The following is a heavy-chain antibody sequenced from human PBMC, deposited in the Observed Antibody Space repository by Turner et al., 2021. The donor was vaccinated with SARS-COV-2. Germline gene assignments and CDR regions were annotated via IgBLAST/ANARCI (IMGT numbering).Heavy chain of an antibody. J-gene: IGHJ6*02. CDR2: ITSSSTI. Sequence: EVQMVESGGGLVQPGGSLRLSCAASGFTFSSYSMNWVRQAPGKGLDWVSYITSSSTIDDADSVKGRFTISRDNDKNSLYLQRNSLRAEDTAVYYCARVLVYGTYGMDVWGQGTTVTVSS. V-gene: IGHV3-48*01. D-gene: IGHD1-20*01. CDR1: GFTFSSYS. CDR3: ARVLVYGTYGMDV.